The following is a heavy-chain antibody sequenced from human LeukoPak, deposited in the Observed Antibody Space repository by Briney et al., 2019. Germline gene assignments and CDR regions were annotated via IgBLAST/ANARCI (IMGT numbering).Heavy chain of an antibody. V-gene: IGHV3-74*01. CDR2: INSDGSST. CDR1: GFTFSSYW. D-gene: IGHD3-10*01. Sequence: GGSLRLSCAASGFTFSSYWMHWVRQAPGKGLAWVSRINSDGSSTNYADSVKGRFTISRDNAKNTLYLQMNSLRAEDTAVYCCARDYYTSGSPNDYWGQGTLVTVSS. J-gene: IGHJ4*02. CDR3: ARDYYTSGSPNDY.